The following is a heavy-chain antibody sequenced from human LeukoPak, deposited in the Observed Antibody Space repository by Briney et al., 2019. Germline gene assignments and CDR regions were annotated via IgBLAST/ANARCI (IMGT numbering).Heavy chain of an antibody. Sequence: PGGSLRLSCAASGFTFSSYGMHWVRQAPGKGLEWVAVIWYDGSNKYYADSVKGRFTISRDNAKNSLYLQMNSLRAEDTAVYYCARLGRGTGLVPGYYYHMDVWGKGTTVTVSS. CDR3: ARLGRGTGLVPGYYYHMDV. CDR1: GFTFSSYG. J-gene: IGHJ6*03. V-gene: IGHV3-33*01. D-gene: IGHD5-18*01. CDR2: IWYDGSNK.